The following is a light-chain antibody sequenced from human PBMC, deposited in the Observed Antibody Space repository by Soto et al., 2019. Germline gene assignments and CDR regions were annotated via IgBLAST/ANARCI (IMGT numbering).Light chain of an antibody. V-gene: IGKV3-15*01. CDR3: QQYNNWPQT. CDR2: DAS. J-gene: IGKJ1*01. Sequence: EIVLIQSPATLSLSPGERATLSCRASQSVGSYLAWYQHKPGQAPRLLIYDASTRATGIPARFSGSGSGTDFTLTISGLQSEDFAVYYCQQYNNWPQTFGQGTKVDIK. CDR1: QSVGSY.